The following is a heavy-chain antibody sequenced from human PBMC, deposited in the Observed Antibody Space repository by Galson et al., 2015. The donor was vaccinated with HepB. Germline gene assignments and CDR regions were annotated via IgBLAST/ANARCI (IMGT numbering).Heavy chain of an antibody. J-gene: IGHJ4*02. CDR2: ISYDGSNK. V-gene: IGHV3-30*03. Sequence: SLRLSCAASGLTFSSYGMHWVRQAPGKGLEWVADISYDGSNKYYADSVKGRFTISRDNSKNTLYLQMNSLRSEDTAVYYCARGQWRDRLLWFGELLPPNYFDYWGQGTLVTVSS. D-gene: IGHD3-10*01. CDR3: ARGQWRDRLLWFGELLPPNYFDY. CDR1: GLTFSSYG.